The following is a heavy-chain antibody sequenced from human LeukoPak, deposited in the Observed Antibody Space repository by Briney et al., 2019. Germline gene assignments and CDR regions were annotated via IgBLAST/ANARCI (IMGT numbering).Heavy chain of an antibody. V-gene: IGHV3-23*01. CDR2: ISGSGYNT. D-gene: IGHD2-2*02. CDR1: GFTFSTYA. Sequence: GGSLRLSCAGSGFTFSTYALSWVRQAPGKGLEWVSSISGSGYNTYYADSVKGRFTISRDDSKNTLFLQMNSLRSEDTAVYFCAKKGGYCSTTTCYSPYDYWGQGTLVTVSS. CDR3: AKKGGYCSTTTCYSPYDY. J-gene: IGHJ4*02.